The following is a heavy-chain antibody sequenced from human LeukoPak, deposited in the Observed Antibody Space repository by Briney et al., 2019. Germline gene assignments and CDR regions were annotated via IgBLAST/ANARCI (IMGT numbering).Heavy chain of an antibody. V-gene: IGHV3-21*01. CDR3: AREGAGYRSHDAFDI. Sequence: GGSLRLSCAASGFTFSSYSMNWVRQAPGKGLEWVSSISSSSSYIYYADSVKGRFTISRDNAKNSLYLQMNSLRAEDTAVYYCAREGAGYRSHDAFDIWGQGTMVTVSS. CDR1: GFTFSSYS. D-gene: IGHD5-12*01. J-gene: IGHJ3*02. CDR2: ISSSSSYI.